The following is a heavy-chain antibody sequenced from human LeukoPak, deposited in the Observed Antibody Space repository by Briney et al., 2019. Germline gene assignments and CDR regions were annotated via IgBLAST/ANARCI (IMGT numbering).Heavy chain of an antibody. D-gene: IGHD5-24*01. J-gene: IGHJ4*02. V-gene: IGHV3-30*18. CDR1: GFTFSSYG. CDR2: ISYDGSNK. Sequence: GGSLRLSCAASGFTFSSYGMHWVRQAPGKGLEWVAVISYDGSNKYYADSVKGRFTISRDNSKNTLYLQMNSLRAEDTAVYYCAKRRDGYNYLVYWGQGTLVTVSS. CDR3: AKRRDGYNYLVY.